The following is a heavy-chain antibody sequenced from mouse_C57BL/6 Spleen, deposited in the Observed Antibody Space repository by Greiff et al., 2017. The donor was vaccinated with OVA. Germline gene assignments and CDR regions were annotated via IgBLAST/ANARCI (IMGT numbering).Heavy chain of an antibody. CDR3: ARWGYDYDGGDY. J-gene: IGHJ2*01. CDR1: GYTFTSYW. CDR2: IHPNSGST. Sequence: QVQLQQPGAELVKPGASVKLSCKASGYTFTSYWMHWVKQRPGQGLEWIGMIHPNSGSTNYNEKFKSKATLTVDKSSSTAYMQLSSLTSEDSAVYYCARWGYDYDGGDYGGQGTTLTVSS. D-gene: IGHD2-4*01. V-gene: IGHV1-64*01.